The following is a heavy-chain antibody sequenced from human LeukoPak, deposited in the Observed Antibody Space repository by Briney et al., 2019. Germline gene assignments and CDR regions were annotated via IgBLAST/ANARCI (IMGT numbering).Heavy chain of an antibody. Sequence: GSLRLSCAASGFTFSSYSMNWVRQPPGKGLEWIGEINHSGSTNYNPSLKSRVTISVDTSKNQFSLKLSSVTAADTAVYYCARGLSSGWYYYFDYWGQGTLVTVSS. CDR1: GFTFSSYS. CDR3: ARGLSSGWYYYFDY. V-gene: IGHV4-34*01. D-gene: IGHD6-19*01. J-gene: IGHJ4*02. CDR2: INHSGST.